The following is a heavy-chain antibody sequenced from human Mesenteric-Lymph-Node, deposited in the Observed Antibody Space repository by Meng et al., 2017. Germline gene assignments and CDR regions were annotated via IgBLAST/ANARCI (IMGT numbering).Heavy chain of an antibody. V-gene: IGHV1-18*01. D-gene: IGHD3-3*01. CDR2: ISAYNGNT. CDR1: GYTFTSYG. Sequence: QVQLGRSGAEVKKPGAAVKGSGKASGYTFTSYGISWVRQAPGQGLEWMGWISAYNGNTNYAQKLQGRVTMTTDTSTSTAYMELRSLRSDDTAVYYCARGGPNDFWSGYLDYWGQGTLVTVSS. J-gene: IGHJ4*02. CDR3: ARGGPNDFWSGYLDY.